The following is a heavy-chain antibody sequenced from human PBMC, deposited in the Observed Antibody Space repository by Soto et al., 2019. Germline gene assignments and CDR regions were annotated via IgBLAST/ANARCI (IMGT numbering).Heavy chain of an antibody. V-gene: IGHV4-34*01. Sequence: SETLSLTCAIYGGSFSGYYWSWIRQPPGKGLEWIGEINHSGSTNYNPSLKSRVTISVDTSKNQLSLKLSSVTAADTAVYYCARGRYDFWSGYSPFDYWGQGTLVTVSS. CDR1: GGSFSGYY. J-gene: IGHJ4*02. CDR2: INHSGST. D-gene: IGHD3-3*01. CDR3: ARGRYDFWSGYSPFDY.